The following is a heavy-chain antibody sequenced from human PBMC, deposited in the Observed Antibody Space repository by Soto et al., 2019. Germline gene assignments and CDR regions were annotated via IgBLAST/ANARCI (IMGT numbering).Heavy chain of an antibody. J-gene: IGHJ6*02. Sequence: QVQLVQSGAEVKKPGASVKVSCKASGYTFTSYDINWVRQAPGQGLEWMGWMNPIGGNTGYAQKFQGRVTMTRNTSRSTAYMERSSPRSEDRAVSYCSRERTGRTSTDGWGPRTRVTVS. CDR3: SRERTGRTSTDG. CDR2: MNPIGGNT. V-gene: IGHV1-8*01. CDR1: GYTFTSYD.